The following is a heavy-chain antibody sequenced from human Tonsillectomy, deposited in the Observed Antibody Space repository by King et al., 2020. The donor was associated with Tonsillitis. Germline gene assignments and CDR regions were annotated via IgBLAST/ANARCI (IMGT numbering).Heavy chain of an antibody. CDR3: ARVSDSSVYYYFDY. J-gene: IGHJ4*02. V-gene: IGHV1-8*01. D-gene: IGHD3-22*01. Sequence: QLVQSGAEVKKPGASVKVSCKASGYTFTSYDINWVRQATGQGLEWMGWMNPNSGNTGYAQKFQGRVTMTRNTSISTAYMELSSLRSEDTAVYYCARVSDSSVYYYFDYWGQGTLVTVSS. CDR1: GYTFTSYD. CDR2: MNPNSGNT.